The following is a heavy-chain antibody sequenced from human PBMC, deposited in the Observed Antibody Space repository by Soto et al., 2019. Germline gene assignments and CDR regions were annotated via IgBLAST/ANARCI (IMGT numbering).Heavy chain of an antibody. CDR2: TYYRSKWYN. Sequence: SQPLSVTCSRSGDSFSINITACNCSRQSPSRGLEWLGRTYYRSKWYNDYAVSVKSRITINPATSKNQFSLQLNSVTPEDTAVYYCARVASYSSGPNAFDIWGQRTMVTVSS. CDR1: GDSFSINITA. D-gene: IGHD6-19*01. CDR3: ARVASYSSGPNAFDI. J-gene: IGHJ3*02. V-gene: IGHV6-1*01.